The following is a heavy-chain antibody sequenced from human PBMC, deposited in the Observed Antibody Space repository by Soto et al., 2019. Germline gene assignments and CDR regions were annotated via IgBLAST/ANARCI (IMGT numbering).Heavy chain of an antibody. J-gene: IGHJ4*02. CDR2: IKQDGSEK. CDR1: GFSFSSYW. D-gene: IGHD2-2*02. V-gene: IGHV3-7*01. CDR3: ARDGTIRGLCFDY. Sequence: GSLRLSCAASGFSFSSYWMSWVRQAPGKGLEWVANIKQDGSEKYYVDSVKGRFTISRDNAKNSLSLQMNSLRAEDTAVYYCARDGTIRGLCFDYWGQGTLVTVSS.